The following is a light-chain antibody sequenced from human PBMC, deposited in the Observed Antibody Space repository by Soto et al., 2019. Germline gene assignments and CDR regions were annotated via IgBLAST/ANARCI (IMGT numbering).Light chain of an antibody. CDR1: SSNIGTNT. CDR3: AAWDDSLNGPV. J-gene: IGLJ2*01. V-gene: IGLV1-44*01. CDR2: ISD. Sequence: QSVLTQPPSASGTPGQRVTISCSGGSSNIGTNTVNWYQQLPGTAPKLLIYISDQRPSGVPDRFSGSKSGASASLAISGLQSEDEADYYCAAWDDSLNGPVFGGGTQLTV.